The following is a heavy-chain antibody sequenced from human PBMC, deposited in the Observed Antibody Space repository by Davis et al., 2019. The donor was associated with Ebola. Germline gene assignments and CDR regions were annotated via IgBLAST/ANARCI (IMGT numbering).Heavy chain of an antibody. V-gene: IGHV4-30-2*01. J-gene: IGHJ4*02. D-gene: IGHD2-2*01. CDR1: GGSISSGGYS. CDR2: IYHSGNT. CDR3: ARATPIVPAAIDY. Sequence: PSETLSLTCAVSGGSISSGGYSWNWIRQPPGKGLEWIGYIYHSGNTYYNPSLKSRVTISIDKSKNQFSLKLSSVTAADTAVYFCARATPIVPAAIDYWGQGTLVTVSS.